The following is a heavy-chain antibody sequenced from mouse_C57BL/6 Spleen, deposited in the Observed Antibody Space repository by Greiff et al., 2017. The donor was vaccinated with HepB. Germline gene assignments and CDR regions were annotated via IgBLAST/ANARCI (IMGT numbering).Heavy chain of an antibody. J-gene: IGHJ4*01. D-gene: IGHD1-1*01. CDR1: GFTFSDAW. CDR2: IRNKANNHAT. V-gene: IGHV6-6*01. CDR3: TRPSTVAYAMDY. Sequence: EVKLEESGGGLVQPGGSMKLSCAASGFTFSDAWMDWVRQSPEKGLEWVAEIRNKANNHATYYAVSVKGRFTISRDESKSSVYLQMNSLRAEDTGIYYCTRPSTVAYAMDYWGQGTSVTVSS.